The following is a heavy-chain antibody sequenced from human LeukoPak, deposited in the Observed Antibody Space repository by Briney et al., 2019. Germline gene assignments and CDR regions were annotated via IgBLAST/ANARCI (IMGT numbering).Heavy chain of an antibody. J-gene: IGHJ4*02. D-gene: IGHD3-9*01. V-gene: IGHV5-51*01. CDR2: IYPGDSDT. CDR3: PRPPYDILTGYPDY. Sequence: GESLKISCKGSGYRFTSYWIGWVRQMPGKGLEWMGIIYPGDSDTRYSPSFQGQVTISADKSISTAYLQWSSLKASDTAMFFWPRPPYDILTGYPDYWGQGTLVTVSS. CDR1: GYRFTSYW.